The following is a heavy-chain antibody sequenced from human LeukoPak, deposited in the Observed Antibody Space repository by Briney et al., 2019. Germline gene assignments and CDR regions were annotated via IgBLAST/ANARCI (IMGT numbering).Heavy chain of an antibody. J-gene: IGHJ4*02. CDR1: GGSISSSSYY. V-gene: IGHV4-61*05. D-gene: IGHD2-15*01. Sequence: PSETLSLTCTVSGGSISSSSYYWSWIRQPPGKGLEWIGYIYYSGSTNYNPSLKSRVTISVDTSKNQFSLKLSSVTAADTAVYYCARQRIRHRDFDYWGQGTLVTVSS. CDR2: IYYSGST. CDR3: ARQRIRHRDFDY.